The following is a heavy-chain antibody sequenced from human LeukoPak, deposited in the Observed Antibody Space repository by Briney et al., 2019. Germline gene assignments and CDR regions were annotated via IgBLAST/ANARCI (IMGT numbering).Heavy chain of an antibody. Sequence: PSQSLSLTCTVSVGSLSIGDYYWGSSRQPPGKGLEWIGYIYYSVSTYYNPTLKSRITISVDTSKSQFTLKLSPLTAADTAVYYCVRAVAKGVSYYSDYWGQGTRVTVSS. J-gene: IGHJ4*02. CDR1: VGSLSIGDYY. CDR3: VRAVAKGVSYYSDY. V-gene: IGHV4-30-4*01. CDR2: IYYSVST. D-gene: IGHD5-12*01.